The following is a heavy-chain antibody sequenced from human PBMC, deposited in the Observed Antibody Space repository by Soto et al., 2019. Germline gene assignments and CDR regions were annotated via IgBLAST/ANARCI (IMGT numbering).Heavy chain of an antibody. CDR2: IYYSGST. CDR1: GGSISSGGYY. V-gene: IGHV4-31*03. D-gene: IGHD3-10*01. J-gene: IGHJ6*03. Sequence: SETLSLTCTVSGGSISSGGYYWSWIRQHPGKGLEWIGYIYYSGSTYYNPSLKSRVTISVDTSKNQFSLKLTSVTAADTAVYYCARGEKGGRGSLGAPFYYYMDVWGKGTTVTVSS. CDR3: ARGEKGGRGSLGAPFYYYMDV.